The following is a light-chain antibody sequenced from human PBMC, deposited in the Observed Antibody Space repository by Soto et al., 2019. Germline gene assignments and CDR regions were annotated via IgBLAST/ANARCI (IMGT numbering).Light chain of an antibody. CDR3: QSYDSSLNNYV. V-gene: IGLV1-40*01. Sequence: QSVLTQPPSVSGAPGQRVTISCTGGSSNIGAGYDVHWYQQLPGTAPKLPIYGNNNRPSGVPDRFSGSKSGTSASLAITGLQAEDEADYYCQSYDSSLNNYVFGTGTKLTVL. CDR1: SSNIGAGYD. J-gene: IGLJ1*01. CDR2: GNN.